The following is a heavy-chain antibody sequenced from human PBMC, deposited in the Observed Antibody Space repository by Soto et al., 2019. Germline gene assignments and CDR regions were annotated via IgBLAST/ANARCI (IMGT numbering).Heavy chain of an antibody. D-gene: IGHD2-21*02. CDR2: IYYSGST. CDR3: ARACGGDCYSNWFDP. CDR1: GGSISSYY. V-gene: IGHV4-59*01. Sequence: SETLSLTCTVSGGSISSYYWSWIRQPPGKGLEWIGYIYYSGSTNYNPSLKSRVTISVDTSKNQFSLKLSSVTAADTAVYYCARACGGDCYSNWFDPWGQGTLVTVSS. J-gene: IGHJ5*02.